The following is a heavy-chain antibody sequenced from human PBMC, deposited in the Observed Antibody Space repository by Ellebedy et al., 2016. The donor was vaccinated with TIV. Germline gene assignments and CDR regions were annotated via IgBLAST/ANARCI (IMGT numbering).Heavy chain of an antibody. D-gene: IGHD4-17*01. CDR3: ARYGPRAGDY. Sequence: GESLKISCAASGFTVSSNYMSWVRQAPGKGLEWVSVIYSGGSIYYADSVKGRFTISRDNSKNTLYLQMNSLRAEDTAVYYCARYGPRAGDYWGQGTLVTVSS. J-gene: IGHJ4*02. CDR1: GFTVSSNY. CDR2: IYSGGSI. V-gene: IGHV3-66*01.